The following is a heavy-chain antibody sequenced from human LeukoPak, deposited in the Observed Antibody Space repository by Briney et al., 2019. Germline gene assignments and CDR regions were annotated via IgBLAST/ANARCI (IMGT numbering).Heavy chain of an antibody. CDR2: INHSGST. J-gene: IGHJ4*02. Sequence: PSETLSLTCAVYGESFSGYYWSWIRQPPGKGLEWIGEINHSGSTNYNPSLKSRVTISVDTSKNQFSLKLSSVTAADTAVYYCASSRYWGQGTLVTVSS. CDR3: ASSRY. D-gene: IGHD4-11*01. CDR1: GESFSGYY. V-gene: IGHV4-34*01.